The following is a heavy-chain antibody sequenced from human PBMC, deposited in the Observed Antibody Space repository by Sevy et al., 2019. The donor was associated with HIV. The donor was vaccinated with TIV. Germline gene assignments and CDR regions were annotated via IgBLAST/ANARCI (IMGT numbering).Heavy chain of an antibody. CDR1: GFTISSYG. V-gene: IGHV3-30*02. CDR3: AKAFDFWSGLGDYYMDV. CDR2: IRYDGSNE. J-gene: IGHJ6*03. Sequence: GGSLRLSCAASGFTISSYGMHWVRQAPGKGLEWVAIIRYDGSNEYYADSVKGRFTIARDNSKNTLYLQMNSLRAEDTAVYYCAKAFDFWSGLGDYYMDVWGKGTTVTVSS. D-gene: IGHD3-3*01.